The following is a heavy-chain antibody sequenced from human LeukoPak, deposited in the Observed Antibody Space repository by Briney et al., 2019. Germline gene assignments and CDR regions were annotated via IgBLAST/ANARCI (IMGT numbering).Heavy chain of an antibody. V-gene: IGHV3-11*01. D-gene: IGHD5-24*01. J-gene: IGHJ4*02. CDR3: ARDLSERWLQLTPSYYFDH. CDR1: GFTFSDYY. CDR2: ISSSGSTI. Sequence: GSLRLSCAASGFTFSDYYMSWIRQAPGKGLEWVSYISSSGSTIYYADSVKGRFTISRDNAKNSLYLQMNSLRAEDTAVYYCARDLSERWLQLTPSYYFDHWGQGTLVTVSS.